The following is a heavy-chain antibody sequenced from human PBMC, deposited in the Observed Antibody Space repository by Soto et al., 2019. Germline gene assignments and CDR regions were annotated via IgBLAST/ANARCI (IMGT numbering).Heavy chain of an antibody. J-gene: IGHJ6*02. V-gene: IGHV1-46*01. Sequence: ASVKVSCKASGYTFTSYYMHWVRQAPGQGLEWMGIINPSGGSTSYAQKFQGRVTMTRDTSTSTVYMELSSLRSEDTAVYYCASGGLNTAMELFREHYDGKDVWGQGTTVTVS. D-gene: IGHD5-18*01. CDR2: INPSGGST. CDR3: ASGGLNTAMELFREHYDGKDV. CDR1: GYTFTSYY.